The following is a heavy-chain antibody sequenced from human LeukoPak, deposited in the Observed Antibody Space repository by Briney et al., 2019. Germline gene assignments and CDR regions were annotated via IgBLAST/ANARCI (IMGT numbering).Heavy chain of an antibody. CDR3: ARGGGSSSTWFDP. CDR1: GGTFSSYA. V-gene: IGHV1-69*05. D-gene: IGHD6-6*01. CDR2: IIPIFGTA. Sequence: GASVKVSCKASGGTFSSYAISWVRQAPGQGLEWMGGIIPIFGTANYAQKFQGRVTITTDESTSTAYMELSSLRSEDTAVYYCARGGGSSSTWFDPWGQGTLVTVSS. J-gene: IGHJ5*02.